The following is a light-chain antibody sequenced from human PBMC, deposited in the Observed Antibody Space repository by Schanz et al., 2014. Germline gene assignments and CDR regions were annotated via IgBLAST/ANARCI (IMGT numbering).Light chain of an antibody. CDR1: QAISIY. V-gene: IGKV1-27*01. CDR3: QQYNSPLT. Sequence: DIQMTQSPSSLSASVGDRVSITCRASQAISIYLAWYQQKPGKVPKLLIYSASTLQSGVPSRFSGSGSGTDFTLTISSLQPEDVATYYCQQYNSPLTFGGGTKVEIK. CDR2: SAS. J-gene: IGKJ4*01.